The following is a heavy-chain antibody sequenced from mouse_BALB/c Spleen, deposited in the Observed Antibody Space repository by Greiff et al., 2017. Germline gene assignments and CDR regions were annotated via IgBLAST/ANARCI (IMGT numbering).Heavy chain of an antibody. D-gene: IGHD1-1*01. V-gene: IGHV1-5*01. CDR2: IYPGNSDT. CDR1: GYTFTSYW. CDR3: TRFFITTAGFAY. Sequence: EVQLQQSGTVLARPGASVKMSCKASGYTFTSYWMHWVKQRPGQGLEWIGAIYPGNSDTSYNQKFKGKAKLTAVTSTSTAYMELSSLTNEDSAVYYCTRFFITTAGFAYWGQGTLVTVSA. J-gene: IGHJ3*01.